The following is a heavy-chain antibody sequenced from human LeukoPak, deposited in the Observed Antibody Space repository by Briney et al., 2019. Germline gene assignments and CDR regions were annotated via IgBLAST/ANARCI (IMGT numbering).Heavy chain of an antibody. CDR1: GFTYSSHN. CDR3: ARDQGYTYGHSFDY. J-gene: IGHJ4*02. D-gene: IGHD5-18*01. V-gene: IGHV3-30-3*01. CDR2: ISSDGNNK. Sequence: PGGSLRLSCAASGFTYSSHNMHWVRQTPGKGLEWVTLISSDGNNKYYADSVKGRFTISRDNSKNTLYLQMSSLRAEDTAVYYCARDQGYTYGHSFDYWSQGTLVTVSS.